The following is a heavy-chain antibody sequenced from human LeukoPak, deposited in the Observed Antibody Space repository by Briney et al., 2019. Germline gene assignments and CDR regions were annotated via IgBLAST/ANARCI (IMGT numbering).Heavy chain of an antibody. D-gene: IGHD6-13*01. CDR3: ARDADGYSSSWYAN. CDR2: MNPNSGNT. J-gene: IGHJ4*02. CDR1: GYTFTSYD. V-gene: IGHV1-8*01. Sequence: ASVKVSCKASGYTFTSYDINWVRQATGQGLEWMGWMNPNSGNTGYAQKFQGRVTMTRNTSISTAYMELSSLRSEDTAVYYCARDADGYSSSWYANWGQGTLVTVSS.